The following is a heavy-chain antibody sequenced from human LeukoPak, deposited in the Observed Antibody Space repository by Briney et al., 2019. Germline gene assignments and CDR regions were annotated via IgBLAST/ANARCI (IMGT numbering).Heavy chain of an antibody. CDR3: ARGGSYFDY. Sequence: SVKVSCKASGGTFSSYGISWVRQAPGQGLEWMGRIIPIFHTTTYAQKFEGRVTITTDESTSTAYMELSSLRSEGTAVYYCARGGSYFDYWGQGTLVTVSS. J-gene: IGHJ4*02. CDR2: IIPIFHTT. CDR1: GGTFSSYG. D-gene: IGHD5-12*01. V-gene: IGHV1-69*05.